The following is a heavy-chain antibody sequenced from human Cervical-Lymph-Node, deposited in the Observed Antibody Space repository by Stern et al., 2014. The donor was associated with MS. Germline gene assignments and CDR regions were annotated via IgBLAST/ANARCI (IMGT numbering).Heavy chain of an antibody. Sequence: VQLVESGAEVKKPGESLKISCEASGYLFDDYWIGWVRQMSGRGLELVAIIFPRDSNTRYSPSVQGQVTISADKSISTAYLQWSSLRASDTAMYYWARSPATPSGYDRFDYWGQGALVTVSS. CDR2: IFPRDSNT. J-gene: IGHJ4*02. CDR1: GYLFDDYW. D-gene: IGHD5-12*01. V-gene: IGHV5-51*03. CDR3: ARSPATPSGYDRFDY.